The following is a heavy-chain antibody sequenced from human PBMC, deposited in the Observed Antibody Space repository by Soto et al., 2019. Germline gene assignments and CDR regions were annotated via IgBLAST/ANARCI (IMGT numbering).Heavy chain of an antibody. D-gene: IGHD6-13*01. J-gene: IGHJ4*02. CDR1: GGSISSGGYC. CDR3: ARAYSSSWYAFDY. CDR2: IYYRGST. V-gene: IGHV4-31*03. Sequence: QVQLQESGPGLVKPSQTLSLTCTVSGGSISSGGYCWSWIRQHPGQGLEWIGYIYYRGSTYYNPYLQSRVTISVDTSKNQFTLKLSSVNAADKAVDYSARAYSSSWYAFDYWCQGTLVTVSS.